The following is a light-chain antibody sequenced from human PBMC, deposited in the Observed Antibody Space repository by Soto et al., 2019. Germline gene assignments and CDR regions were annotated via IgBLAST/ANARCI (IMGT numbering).Light chain of an antibody. CDR1: QDISNY. J-gene: IGKJ4*01. CDR2: DAS. Sequence: DIQMTQSPSSLYASVGDRVTITCQASQDISNYLNWYQQKPGKAPKLLIYDASTLETGVPSRFSGSGSGTDFPFTISSLQPEDIATYYCQQYDNLPTFGGGTKVEIK. V-gene: IGKV1-33*01. CDR3: QQYDNLPT.